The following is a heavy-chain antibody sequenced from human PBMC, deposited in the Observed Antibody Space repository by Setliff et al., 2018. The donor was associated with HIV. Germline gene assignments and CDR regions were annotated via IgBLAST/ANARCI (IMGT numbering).Heavy chain of an antibody. Sequence: GGSLRLSCAASGFTFDRFWMHWVRQAPGKGLVWVSRVNRDGSSTTYADSVKDRCTISRDNAKNTLYLQMNSLRAEDTGVYYCHSGYDTEEQSYFDYWGQGALVTVSS. J-gene: IGHJ4*02. D-gene: IGHD5-12*01. CDR3: HSGYDTEEQSYFDY. CDR1: GFTFDRFW. CDR2: VNRDGSST. V-gene: IGHV3-74*01.